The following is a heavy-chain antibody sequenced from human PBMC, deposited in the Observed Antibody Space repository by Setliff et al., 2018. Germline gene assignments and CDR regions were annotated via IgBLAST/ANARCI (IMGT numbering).Heavy chain of an antibody. CDR1: GFTFTDHY. CDR2: INPNSGGT. Sequence: ASVKVSCQASGFTFTDHYMHWVRQAPGQGLAWMGWINPNSGGTNYAQKFQGRVTMTRDTSISTAYMELSRLRSDDTAVYYCARVDGYSSSSNDYWGQGTLVTVSS. D-gene: IGHD6-6*01. V-gene: IGHV1-2*02. J-gene: IGHJ4*02. CDR3: ARVDGYSSSSNDY.